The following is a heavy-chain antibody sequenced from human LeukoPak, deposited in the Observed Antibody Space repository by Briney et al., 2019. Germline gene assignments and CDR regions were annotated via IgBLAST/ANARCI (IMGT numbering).Heavy chain of an antibody. D-gene: IGHD6-19*01. V-gene: IGHV3-48*03. J-gene: IGHJ4*02. Sequence: GGSLRLSCAASGFTFSSYAMNWVRQAPGKGLEWVSYISTTGSSIYYADSVKGRFTISRDNVKNLLYLQMNSLRAEDTAVYYCARVQRGIAVALDYWGQGTLATVSS. CDR2: ISTTGSSI. CDR3: ARVQRGIAVALDY. CDR1: GFTFSSYA.